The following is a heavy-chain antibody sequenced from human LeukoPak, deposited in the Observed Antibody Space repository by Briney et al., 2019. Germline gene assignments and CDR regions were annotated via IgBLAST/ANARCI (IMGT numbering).Heavy chain of an antibody. CDR1: GFTFSSYA. V-gene: IGHV3-30*04. J-gene: IGHJ4*02. CDR3: ARTPSRYGDYDDDY. Sequence: PGGSLRLSCAASGFTFSSYAMHWVRQAPGKGLEWVAVISYDGSNKYYADSVKGRSTISRDNSKNTLYLQMNSLRAEDTAVYYCARTPSRYGDYDDDYWGQGTLVTVSS. D-gene: IGHD4-17*01. CDR2: ISYDGSNK.